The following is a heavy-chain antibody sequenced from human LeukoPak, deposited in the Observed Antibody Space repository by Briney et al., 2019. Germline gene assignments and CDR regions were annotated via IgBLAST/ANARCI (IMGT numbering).Heavy chain of an antibody. Sequence: PGGSLRLSCAASGFTFSSYAMSWVRQAPGKGLEWVSAISGSGGSTYYADSVKGRFTISRDNSKNTLYLQMNSLRAEDTAVYYCAKGAQWELPRTLYYYYYMDVWGKGTTVTVSS. CDR1: GFTFSSYA. J-gene: IGHJ6*03. D-gene: IGHD1-26*01. CDR3: AKGAQWELPRTLYYYYYMDV. CDR2: ISGSGGST. V-gene: IGHV3-23*01.